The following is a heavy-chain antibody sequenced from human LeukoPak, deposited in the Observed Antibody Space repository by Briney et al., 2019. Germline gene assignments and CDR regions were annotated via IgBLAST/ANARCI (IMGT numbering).Heavy chain of an antibody. CDR3: ARGRQGESTTTDFDY. J-gene: IGHJ4*02. V-gene: IGHV4-34*01. D-gene: IGHD2/OR15-2a*01. Sequence: SETLSLTCAVYGGSFSGYYWSWIRQPPGKGLEGIGEINHSGSTNYNPSLKSRVTISVDTSKNQFSLKLSSVTSAYTAVYYCARGRQGESTTTDFDYWGQETLVTVSS. CDR1: GGSFSGYY. CDR2: INHSGST.